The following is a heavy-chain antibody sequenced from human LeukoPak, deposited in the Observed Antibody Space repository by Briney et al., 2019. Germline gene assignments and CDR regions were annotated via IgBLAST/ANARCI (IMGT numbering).Heavy chain of an antibody. CDR3: ARENYASSGYFDY. D-gene: IGHD3-22*01. CDR1: GYTFTGYY. V-gene: IGHV1-2*02. Sequence: GASVKVSCKASGYTFTGYYMHWVRQAPGQGLEWMGWINPNSGGTNYAQKFQGRVTMTTDTSTSTAYMELRSLRSDDTAVYYCARENYASSGYFDYWGQGTLVTVSS. J-gene: IGHJ4*02. CDR2: INPNSGGT.